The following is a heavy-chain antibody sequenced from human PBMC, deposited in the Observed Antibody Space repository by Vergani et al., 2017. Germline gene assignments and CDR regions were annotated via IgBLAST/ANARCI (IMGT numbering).Heavy chain of an antibody. CDR1: GFTFSNYA. CDR3: ARSVVVPAATYFDY. Sequence: QVQLVESGGGVVQPGRSLRLSCAASGFTFSNYAMHWVRQAPGKGLEWVAVISYDGSNKYYADSVKGRFTISRDNSKNTLYLQMNSLRAEDTAVYYCARSVVVPAATYFDYWGQGTLVTVSS. CDR2: ISYDGSNK. J-gene: IGHJ4*02. D-gene: IGHD2-2*01. V-gene: IGHV3-30-3*01.